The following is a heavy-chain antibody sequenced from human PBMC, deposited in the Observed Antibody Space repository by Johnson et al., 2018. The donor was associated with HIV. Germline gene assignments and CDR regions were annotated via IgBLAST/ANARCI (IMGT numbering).Heavy chain of an antibody. V-gene: IGHV3-30-3*01. J-gene: IGHJ3*02. CDR3: ARAQLLADDAFNN. CDR1: GFTFSSYA. CDR2: ISYDGSNK. Sequence: QMLLVESGGGVVQPGGSLRLSCAASGFTFSSYAMHWVRQDPGKGLEWVAVISYDGSNKYYADSVKGRFTISRDNAKNTLYLQLNSLRVEDTAIYYCARAQLLADDAFNNWGQGTMVTVSS. D-gene: IGHD6-6*01.